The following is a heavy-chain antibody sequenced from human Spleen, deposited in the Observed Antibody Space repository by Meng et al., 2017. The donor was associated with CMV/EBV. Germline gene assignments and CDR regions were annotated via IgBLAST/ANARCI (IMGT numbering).Heavy chain of an antibody. CDR1: GYNFSSYD. CDR2: MNPNSGNT. CDR3: ARWVWSGSGWFDP. V-gene: IGHV1-8*01. D-gene: IGHD3-3*01. J-gene: IGHJ5*02. Sequence: ASVKVSCKASGYNFSSYDINWVRQATGQGLEWMGLMNPNSGNTAYAQKFQGRVTMTRDTSINTAYLELSSLSSEDTAVYYCARWVWSGSGWFDPWGQGTLVTVSS.